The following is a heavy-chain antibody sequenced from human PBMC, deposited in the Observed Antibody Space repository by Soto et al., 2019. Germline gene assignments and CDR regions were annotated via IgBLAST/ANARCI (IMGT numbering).Heavy chain of an antibody. CDR2: INPNGGVT. Sequence: ASVKVSCKASGYTFTNNWIHWVRQAPGQGLEWMGVINPNGGVTVYAQKFQVRVTMTRDTSTSTFYMDLSSLRSEDTALYYCARDHSVTSSGYSYWWFDPWGQGTLVTVSS. D-gene: IGHD3-22*01. V-gene: IGHV1-46*01. CDR1: GYTFTNNW. CDR3: ARDHSVTSSGYSYWWFDP. J-gene: IGHJ5*02.